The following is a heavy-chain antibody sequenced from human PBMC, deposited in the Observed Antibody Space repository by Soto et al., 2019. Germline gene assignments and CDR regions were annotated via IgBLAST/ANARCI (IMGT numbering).Heavy chain of an antibody. D-gene: IGHD6-19*01. V-gene: IGHV3-48*01. CDR1: GFTFNTYS. J-gene: IGHJ4*02. CDR2: ISSSSRVI. CDR3: ARDLGAVDGSPFFDY. Sequence: EVQLVESGGGLVQPGGSLRLSCAGSGFTFNTYSMNWVRQAPGKGLEWVSYISSSSRVIFYADSVKGRFTISRDNAKNSLYLQMNSLRSEDTAVYYCARDLGAVDGSPFFDYWGQGTLVTVAS.